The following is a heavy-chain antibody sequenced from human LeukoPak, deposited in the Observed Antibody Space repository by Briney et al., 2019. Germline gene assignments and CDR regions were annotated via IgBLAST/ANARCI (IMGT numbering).Heavy chain of an antibody. CDR3: AGGGGNSEFDY. Sequence: GGSPRLSCAAAGLTVSSNYMSWVRQAPGKGLEWVSVIFSGGSTYYADSVKGRFTISRDNSKNTLYLQMNSLRAEDTAVYYCAGGGGNSEFDYWGQGTLVTVSS. V-gene: IGHV3-53*01. J-gene: IGHJ4*02. CDR1: GLTVSSNY. D-gene: IGHD4-23*01. CDR2: IFSGGST.